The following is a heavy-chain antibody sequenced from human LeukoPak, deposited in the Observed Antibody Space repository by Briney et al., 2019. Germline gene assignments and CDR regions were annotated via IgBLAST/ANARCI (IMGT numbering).Heavy chain of an antibody. CDR2: INSDGSST. CDR1: GFTFSSYS. Sequence: PGGSLRLSCAASGFTFSSYSMNWVRQAPGKGLVWVSRINSDGSSTSYADSVKGRFTISRDNAKNTLYLQMNSLRAEDTAVYYCATYSSGWPNPADLDFWGQGTLVTVSS. CDR3: ATYSSGWPNPADLDF. D-gene: IGHD6-19*01. V-gene: IGHV3-74*01. J-gene: IGHJ4*02.